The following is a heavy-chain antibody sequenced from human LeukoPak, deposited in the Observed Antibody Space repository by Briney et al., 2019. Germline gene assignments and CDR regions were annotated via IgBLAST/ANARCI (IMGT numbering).Heavy chain of an antibody. V-gene: IGHV3-48*04. J-gene: IGHJ4*02. CDR2: ISSSGSTI. CDR3: ARDGSGSYYNY. CDR1: GFTFSSYA. D-gene: IGHD3-10*01. Sequence: QPGGSLRLSCAASGFTFSSYAMSWVRQAPGKGLEWVSYISSSGSTIYYADSVKGRFTISRDNAKNSLYLQMNSLRAEDTAVYYCARDGSGSYYNYWGQGTLVTVSS.